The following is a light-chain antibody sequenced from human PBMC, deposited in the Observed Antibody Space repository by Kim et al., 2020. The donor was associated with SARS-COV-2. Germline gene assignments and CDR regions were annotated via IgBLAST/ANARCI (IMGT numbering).Light chain of an antibody. J-gene: IGKJ3*01. CDR2: DAS. V-gene: IGKV1-33*01. CDR3: QQYDNLPPFT. Sequence: DIQMTQSPSSLSASVGDRVTITCHASQDISNYLNWYQQKPGKAPKLLIYDASNLETGVPSRFSGSGSGTDFTFTISSLQPEDIATYYCQQYDNLPPFTFGPGTKVDIK. CDR1: QDISNY.